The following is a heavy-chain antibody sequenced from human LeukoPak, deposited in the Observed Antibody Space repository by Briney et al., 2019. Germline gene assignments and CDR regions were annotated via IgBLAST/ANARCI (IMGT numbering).Heavy chain of an antibody. D-gene: IGHD6-19*01. J-gene: IGHJ2*01. CDR1: GGTFSSYA. Sequence: SVKVSCKASGGTFSSYAISWVRQAPGQGLEWMGRIIPILGIANYAQKFQGRVTITADKSTSTAYMELSSLRSEDTAVYYCARANFRVWLVHDWYFDLWGRGTLVTVSS. V-gene: IGHV1-69*04. CDR2: IIPILGIA. CDR3: ARANFRVWLVHDWYFDL.